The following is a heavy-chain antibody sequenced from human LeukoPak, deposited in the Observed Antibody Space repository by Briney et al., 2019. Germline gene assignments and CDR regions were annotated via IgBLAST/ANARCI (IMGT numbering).Heavy chain of an antibody. CDR3: ARSKGGITMIVVVNSAFDV. J-gene: IGHJ3*01. D-gene: IGHD3-22*01. Sequence: ASVKVSCKASGYTFTGYYMHWVRQAPGQGLEWMGWINPNSGGTNYAQKFQGRVTMTRDTSISTAYMELRSLRSDDTAVYYCARSKGGITMIVVVNSAFDVWGPGTMVTASS. CDR1: GYTFTGYY. CDR2: INPNSGGT. V-gene: IGHV1-2*02.